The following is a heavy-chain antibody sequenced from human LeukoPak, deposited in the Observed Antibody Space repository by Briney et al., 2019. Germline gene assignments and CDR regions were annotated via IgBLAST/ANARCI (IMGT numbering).Heavy chain of an antibody. D-gene: IGHD3-22*01. J-gene: IGHJ3*02. CDR1: GYTFTGYY. CDR3: ARDSGITMIVAKDAFDI. CDR2: IDPSSGGT. V-gene: IGHV1-2*02. Sequence: ASVKVSCKASGYTFTGYYMHWVRQAPGQGLEWMGWIDPSSGGTNYAQKFQGRVTMTRDTSISTAYMELSRLRSDDTAVYYCARDSGITMIVAKDAFDIWGQGTMVTVSS.